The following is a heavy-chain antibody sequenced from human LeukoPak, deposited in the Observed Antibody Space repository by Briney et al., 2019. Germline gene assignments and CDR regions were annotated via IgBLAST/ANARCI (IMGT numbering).Heavy chain of an antibody. CDR3: ARLVAAAPPADV. J-gene: IGHJ6*04. D-gene: IGHD6-13*01. CDR2: ISAYNGNT. Sequence: ASVKASCKASGYTFTSYGISWVRQAPGQGLEWMGWISAYNGNTNYAQKLRGRVTMTTDTSTSTAYMELRSLRSDDTAVYYCARLVAAAPPADVWGKGTTVTVSS. CDR1: GYTFTSYG. V-gene: IGHV1-18*01.